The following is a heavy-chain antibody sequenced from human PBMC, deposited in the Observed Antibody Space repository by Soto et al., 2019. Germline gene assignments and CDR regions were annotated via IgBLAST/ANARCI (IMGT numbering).Heavy chain of an antibody. V-gene: IGHV3-23*01. Sequence: AGGSLRLSCAVSGITFSDYTINWVHPAPGKGLEWVSGISGGTGTTYYADSVKGRFTISRDNSKNTVYLQMNSLRAEDTALYYCATVLSSAFDIWGQGTMVTVSS. CDR3: ATVLSSAFDI. J-gene: IGHJ3*02. CDR2: ISGGTGTT. CDR1: GITFSDYT.